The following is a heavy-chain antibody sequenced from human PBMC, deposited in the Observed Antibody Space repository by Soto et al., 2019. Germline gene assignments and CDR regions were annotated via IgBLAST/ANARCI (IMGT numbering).Heavy chain of an antibody. J-gene: IGHJ6*02. V-gene: IGHV4-34*01. CDR3: ARGRGRCSSTSCYSYYYYYGMDV. CDR1: GGSFSGYY. CDR2: INHSGST. D-gene: IGHD2-2*01. Sequence: SETLSLTCAVYGGSFSGYYWSWIRQPPGKGLEWIGEINHSGSTNYNPSLKSRVTISVDTSKNQFSLKLSSVTAADTAVYYCARGRGRCSSTSCYSYYYYYGMDVWGQGTTVTVS.